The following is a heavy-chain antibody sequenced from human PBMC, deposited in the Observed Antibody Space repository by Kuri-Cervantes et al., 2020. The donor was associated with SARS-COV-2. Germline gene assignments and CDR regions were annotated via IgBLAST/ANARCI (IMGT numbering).Heavy chain of an antibody. CDR1: GFTFSSYS. CDR2: ISSSSSYI. D-gene: IGHD3-22*01. CDR3: ARAYYYDSSGYYSNWFDP. Sequence: GGSLRLSCAASGFTFSSYSMNWVRQAPGKGLEWVSSISSSSSYIYYADSVKGRFTISRDNAKNSLYLQMNRLRAEDTAVYYCARAYYYDSSGYYSNWFDPWGQGTLVTVSS. V-gene: IGHV3-21*01. J-gene: IGHJ5*02.